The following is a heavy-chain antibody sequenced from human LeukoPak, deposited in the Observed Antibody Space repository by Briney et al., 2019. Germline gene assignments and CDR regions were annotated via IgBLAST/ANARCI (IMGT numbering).Heavy chain of an antibody. Sequence: AASVKVSCKASGYTFTTYGVSWVRQAPGQGLEWMGWISTNTGNTNYAQKFQGRVTMTTDTSTSTAYLELRSLRSDDTAVYYCARDDPLGAASFDYWGQGTPVTVSS. V-gene: IGHV1-18*01. D-gene: IGHD1-26*01. CDR3: ARDDPLGAASFDY. J-gene: IGHJ4*02. CDR2: ISTNTGNT. CDR1: GYTFTTYG.